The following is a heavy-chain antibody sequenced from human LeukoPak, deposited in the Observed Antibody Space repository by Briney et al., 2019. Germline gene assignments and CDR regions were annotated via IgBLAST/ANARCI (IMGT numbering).Heavy chain of an antibody. D-gene: IGHD3-3*01. CDR2: IYYSGST. J-gene: IGHJ4*02. CDR1: GFTFSSYE. V-gene: IGHV4-39*07. CDR3: ARKYYDFWSGYYTWFDY. Sequence: GSLRLSCAASGFTFSSYEMNWVRQAPGKGLEWIGSIYYSGSTYYNPSLKSRVTISVDTSKNQFSLKLSSVTAADTAVYYCARKYYDFWSGYYTWFDYWGQGTLVTVSS.